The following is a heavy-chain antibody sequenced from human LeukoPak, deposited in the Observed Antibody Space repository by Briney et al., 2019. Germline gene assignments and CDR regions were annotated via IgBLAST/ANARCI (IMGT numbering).Heavy chain of an antibody. V-gene: IGHV1-8*03. CDR1: GYTFTNFD. CDR2: MNPNTGNA. J-gene: IGHJ5*02. D-gene: IGHD7-27*01. Sequence: ASLKVSCKASGYTFTNFDINWVRQATGQGLEWMGWMNPNTGNAGYAQKFQDRVTITWDASISTAYMDLSSLRSEDTAVYYCARGGVAKLGPLDLWGQGTLVTVSS. CDR3: ARGGVAKLGPLDL.